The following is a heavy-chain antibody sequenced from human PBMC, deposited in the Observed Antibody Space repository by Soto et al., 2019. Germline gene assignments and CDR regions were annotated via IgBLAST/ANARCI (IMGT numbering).Heavy chain of an antibody. CDR2: ISWNSGSI. V-gene: IGHV3-9*01. CDR1: GFTFDDYA. CDR3: AKATIAVSFPYYYYGMDV. D-gene: IGHD2-15*01. J-gene: IGHJ6*02. Sequence: LRVSCAASGFTFDDYAMHWVRQAPGKGLEWVSGISWNSGSIGYADSVKGRFTISRDNAKNSLYLQMNSLRAEDTALYYCAKATIAVSFPYYYYGMDVWGQGTTVTVSS.